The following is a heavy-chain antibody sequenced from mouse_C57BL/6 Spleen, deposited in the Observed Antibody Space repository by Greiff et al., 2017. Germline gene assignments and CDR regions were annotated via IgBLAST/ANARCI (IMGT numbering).Heavy chain of an antibody. D-gene: IGHD2-10*02. CDR2: IYPRSGNT. J-gene: IGHJ1*03. V-gene: IGHV1-81*01. Sequence: QVQLQQSGAELARPVASVKLSCKASGYTFTSYGISWVKQRTGQGLEWIGEIYPRSGNTYYNEKFQGKATLTADKSSSTAYMELRSLTSEDSAVYVCARYLVGGYFDVWGTGTTVTVSS. CDR1: GYTFTSYG. CDR3: ARYLVGGYFDV.